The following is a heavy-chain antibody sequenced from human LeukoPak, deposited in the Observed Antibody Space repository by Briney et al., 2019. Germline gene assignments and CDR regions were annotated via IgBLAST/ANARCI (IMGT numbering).Heavy chain of an antibody. CDR1: GYSFTSYW. V-gene: IGHV5-51*01. D-gene: IGHD5-18*01. J-gene: IGHJ4*02. CDR2: IYPGDSDT. CDR3: ARHGTRGYSYGWVHY. Sequence: GESLKVSCKGSGYSFTSYWIGWVGQMPGKSLEWMGIIYPGDSDTRYSPSFQGQVTISADKPISTAYLQWSSLKASDTAMYYCARHGTRGYSYGWVHYWGQGTLVTVSS.